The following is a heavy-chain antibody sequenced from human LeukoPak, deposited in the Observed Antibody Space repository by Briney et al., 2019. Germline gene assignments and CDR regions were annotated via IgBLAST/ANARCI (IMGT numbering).Heavy chain of an antibody. D-gene: IGHD3-3*01. Sequence: PSETLSLTCAVYGGSFSGYYWSLIRQPPGKGLEWIGEINHSGSTNYNPSLKSRVTISVDTSKNQFSLKLSSVTAADTAVYYCARGTIVVVPAATYYDFWSGYSWFDPWGQGTLVTVSS. CDR3: ARGTIVVVPAATYYDFWSGYSWFDP. CDR2: INHSGST. V-gene: IGHV4-34*01. CDR1: GGSFSGYY. J-gene: IGHJ5*02.